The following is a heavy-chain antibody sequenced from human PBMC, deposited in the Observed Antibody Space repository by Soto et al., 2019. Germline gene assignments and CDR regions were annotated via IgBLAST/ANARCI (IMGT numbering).Heavy chain of an antibody. D-gene: IGHD3-16*01. J-gene: IGHJ4*02. V-gene: IGHV1-2*02. CDR1: GYTFTGYY. Sequence: QVQLVQSGAEVKKPGASVKVSCKASGYTFTGYYMHWVRQAPGQGLEWMGWINPNSGGTNYAQRFQGRVTMNREMSISTAYMELNRMRSDDTAVYYCARDWGYDYVWGGDYWGQGTLVTVYS. CDR2: INPNSGGT. CDR3: ARDWGYDYVWGGDY.